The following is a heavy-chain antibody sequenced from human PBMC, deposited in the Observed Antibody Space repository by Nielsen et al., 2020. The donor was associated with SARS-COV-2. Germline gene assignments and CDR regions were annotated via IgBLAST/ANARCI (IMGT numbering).Heavy chain of an antibody. J-gene: IGHJ3*01. V-gene: IGHV3-7*01. CDR1: GFTFSSLW. Sequence: GSLRLSCAASGFTFSSLWMSWVRQVPGTGLEWVADIKPDGSEKVYVDSVKGRFTISRDNAKNSMSLQMNSLRVEDTAVYYCARDWSRAFDVWGQGTMVTVSS. CDR2: IKPDGSEK. CDR3: ARDWSRAFDV.